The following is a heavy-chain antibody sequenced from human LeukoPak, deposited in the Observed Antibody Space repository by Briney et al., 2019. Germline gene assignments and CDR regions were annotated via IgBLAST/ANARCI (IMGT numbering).Heavy chain of an antibody. CDR2: ISSSGSYI. CDR1: GFTFSSYS. D-gene: IGHD1-26*01. CDR3: ARDYGLSGSPPLGY. V-gene: IGHV3-21*01. Sequence: PSETLSLTCAASGFTFSSYSMNWVRQAPGKGLEWVSSISSSGSYIYYADSVKGRFTISRDNAKNSLYLQMNSLRAEDTAVYYCARDYGLSGSPPLGYWGQGTLVTVSS. J-gene: IGHJ4*02.